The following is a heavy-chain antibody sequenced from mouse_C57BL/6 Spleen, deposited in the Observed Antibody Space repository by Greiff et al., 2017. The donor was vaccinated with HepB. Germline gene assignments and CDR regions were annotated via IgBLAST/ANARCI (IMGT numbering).Heavy chain of an antibody. CDR1: GYTFTDYY. CDR2: IYPGSGNT. V-gene: IGHV1-76*01. J-gene: IGHJ2*01. D-gene: IGHD2-4*01. CDR3: AREASYDYYFDY. Sequence: VHLVESGAELVRPGASVKLSCKASGYTFTDYYINWVKQRPGQGLEWIARIYPGSGNTYYNEKFKGKATLTAEKSSSTAYMQLSSLTSEDSAVYFCAREASYDYYFDYWGQGTTLTVSS.